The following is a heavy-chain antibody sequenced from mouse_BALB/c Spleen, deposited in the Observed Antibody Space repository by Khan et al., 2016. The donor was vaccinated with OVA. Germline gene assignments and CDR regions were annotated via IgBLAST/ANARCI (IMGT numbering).Heavy chain of an antibody. Sequence: EVQLQESGPGLVKPSQSLSLTCTVTGYSITRDYAWNWIRQFPENKLEWMGYISSTGSTSYNPSLKSRISITRDTSKNQFFLQLKSVTTEDTATYYCARSLYYSYGYALDCWGRGTSVTVSS. CDR3: ARSLYYSYGYALDC. D-gene: IGHD2-14*01. CDR2: ISSTGST. J-gene: IGHJ4*01. CDR1: GYSITRDYA. V-gene: IGHV3-2*02.